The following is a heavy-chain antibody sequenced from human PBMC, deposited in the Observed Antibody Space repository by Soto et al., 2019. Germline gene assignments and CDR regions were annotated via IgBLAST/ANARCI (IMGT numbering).Heavy chain of an antibody. CDR2: IHTGGST. D-gene: IGHD3-3*01. CDR1: GFSVGGNP. Sequence: GGSLRLSCAASGFSVGGNPMTWVRQAPGKGLEWVASIHTGGSTFYADPVKGRFTISRDNAKNSLYLQMNSLRAEDTAVYYCARDPTSYYDFWSGYYKGDPKYYFDYWGQGTLVTVSS. V-gene: IGHV3-53*01. CDR3: ARDPTSYYDFWSGYYKGDPKYYFDY. J-gene: IGHJ4*02.